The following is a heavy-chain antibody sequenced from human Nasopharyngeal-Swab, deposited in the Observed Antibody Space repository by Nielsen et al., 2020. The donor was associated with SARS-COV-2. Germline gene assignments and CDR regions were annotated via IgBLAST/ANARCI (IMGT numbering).Heavy chain of an antibody. V-gene: IGHV1-3*01. D-gene: IGHD3-3*01. Sequence: WVRQAPGQRLEWMGWINAGNGNTKYSQKFQGRVTITRDTSASTAYMELNSLRSEDTAVYYCARDRNYDFWSGYSGDAFDIWGQGTMVTVSS. CDR3: ARDRNYDFWSGYSGDAFDI. CDR2: INAGNGNT. J-gene: IGHJ3*02.